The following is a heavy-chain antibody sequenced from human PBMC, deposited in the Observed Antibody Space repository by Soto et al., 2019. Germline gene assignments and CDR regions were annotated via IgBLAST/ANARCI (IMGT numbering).Heavy chain of an antibody. J-gene: IGHJ6*02. V-gene: IGHV3-48*03. CDR3: AILPGYSSGWTRGGNYYYGMDV. Sequence: VGSLRLSCAASGFTFSSYEMNWVRQAPGKGLEWVSYISSSGSTIYYADSVKGRFAISRDNAKNSLYLQMNSLRAEDTAVYYCAILPGYSSGWTRGGNYYYGMDVWGQGTTVTVSS. D-gene: IGHD6-19*01. CDR1: GFTFSSYE. CDR2: ISSSGSTI.